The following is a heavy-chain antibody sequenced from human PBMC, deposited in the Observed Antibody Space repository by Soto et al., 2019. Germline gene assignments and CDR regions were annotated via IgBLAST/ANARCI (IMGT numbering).Heavy chain of an antibody. D-gene: IGHD2-2*01. V-gene: IGHV1-69*15. J-gene: IGHJ6*02. Sequence: QVQLVQSGAEVKRPGSSVKVSCKASGGAFNNYAIYWVRQAPGQGLEWLGTIVPVFPSVYYAPRFQGRLTTTADGATDTVYMMLTSLKSEDTAVYYCAREMPSTAAAYFYYGLNVGGQGTSVTVSS. CDR3: AREMPSTAAAYFYYGLNV. CDR1: GGAFNNYA. CDR2: IVPVFPSV.